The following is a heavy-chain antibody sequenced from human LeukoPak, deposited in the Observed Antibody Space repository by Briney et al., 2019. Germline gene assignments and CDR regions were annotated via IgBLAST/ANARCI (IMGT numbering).Heavy chain of an antibody. V-gene: IGHV4-34*01. Sequence: SETLSLTCAVYGGSFSGYYWSWIRQPPGKGLEWIGETNHSGSTNYNPSLKSRVTISVDTSKNQFSLKLSSVTAADTAVYYCARGRIAVAGDFDYWGQGTLVTVSS. J-gene: IGHJ4*02. CDR3: ARGRIAVAGDFDY. CDR2: TNHSGST. CDR1: GGSFSGYY. D-gene: IGHD6-19*01.